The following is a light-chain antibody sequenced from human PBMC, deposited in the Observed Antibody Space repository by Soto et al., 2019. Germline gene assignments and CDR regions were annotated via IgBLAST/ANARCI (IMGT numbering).Light chain of an antibody. V-gene: IGKV3-20*01. CDR2: GIS. CDR3: QQYVTSSPRT. J-gene: IGKJ1*01. CDR1: QNVMYN. Sequence: EIVLTQSPATLYVSPGGRATLSCRASQNVMYNLAWYQQKPGQAPRLLMYGISRRATGIPDRFSGSGSGTDFTLTITRLEPEDFAVYYCQQYVTSSPRTFGQGTKVEIK.